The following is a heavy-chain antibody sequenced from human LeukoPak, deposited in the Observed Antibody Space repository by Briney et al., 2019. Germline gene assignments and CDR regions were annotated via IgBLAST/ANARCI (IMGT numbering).Heavy chain of an antibody. CDR3: ARSCSGGSCSQMGTLH. V-gene: IGHV3-74*01. CDR1: GFTFSSYW. J-gene: IGHJ4*02. Sequence: GGSLRLSCAASGFTFSSYWMHWVRQAPGKGLVWVSRINSDGSITSYADSVKGRFTISRDNAKSTLYPQMNSLRAEDTAVYYCARSCSGGSCSQMGTLHWGQGTLVTVSS. D-gene: IGHD2-15*01. CDR2: INSDGSIT.